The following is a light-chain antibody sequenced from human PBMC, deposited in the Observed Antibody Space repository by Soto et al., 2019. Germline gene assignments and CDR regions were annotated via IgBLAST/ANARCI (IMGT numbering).Light chain of an antibody. CDR1: QSVSSIY. CDR2: GTS. V-gene: IGKV3-20*01. Sequence: EIVLMQSPGTLSLSPGERATLSCRASQSVSSIYLAWYQQKPGQAPRLLIYGTSSRATGIPDRFSGSGSGTDFTLTITRLEPEDFAVYYCHQYGISPPRTFGQGTKVDIK. J-gene: IGKJ1*01. CDR3: HQYGISPPRT.